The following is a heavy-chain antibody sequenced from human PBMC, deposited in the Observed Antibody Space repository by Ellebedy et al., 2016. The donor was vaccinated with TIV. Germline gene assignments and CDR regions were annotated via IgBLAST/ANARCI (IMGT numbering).Heavy chain of an antibody. Sequence: AASVKVSCKTSGFTFTNYGITWVRQAPGQGLEWMGSISLYNGKTDYAQSLRGRLTMTTDTSTSTAYMELRSLTSDDTAVYFCVRRRGLEDYWGQGTLVSVSS. CDR3: VRRRGLEDY. J-gene: IGHJ4*02. V-gene: IGHV1-18*04. CDR1: GFTFTNYG. D-gene: IGHD3/OR15-3a*01. CDR2: ISLYNGKT.